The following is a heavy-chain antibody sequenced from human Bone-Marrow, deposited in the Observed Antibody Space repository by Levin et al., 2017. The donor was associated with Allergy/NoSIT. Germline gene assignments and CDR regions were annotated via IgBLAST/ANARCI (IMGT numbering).Heavy chain of an antibody. CDR2: ISYDGSNK. Sequence: LSLTCAASGFTFSSYAMHWVRQAPGKGLEWVAVISYDGSNKYYADSVKGRFTISRDNSKNTLYLQMNSLRAEDTAVYYCARDSCSSTLPYYYYGMDVWGQGTTVTVSS. CDR3: ARDSCSSTLPYYYYGMDV. J-gene: IGHJ6*02. CDR1: GFTFSSYA. V-gene: IGHV3-30*04. D-gene: IGHD2-2*01.